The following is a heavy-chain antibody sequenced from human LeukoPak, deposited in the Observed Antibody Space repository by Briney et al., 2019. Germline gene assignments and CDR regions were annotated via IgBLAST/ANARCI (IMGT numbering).Heavy chain of an antibody. Sequence: ASVKVSCKASGYTFTSYGISWVRQAPGQGLEWMGWISAYNGNTNHAQKLQGRVTMTTDTSTSTAYMELRSLRSDDTAVYYCARYTDILTGYSLDYWGQGTLVTVSS. CDR3: ARYTDILTGYSLDY. CDR1: GYTFTSYG. CDR2: ISAYNGNT. J-gene: IGHJ4*02. D-gene: IGHD3-9*01. V-gene: IGHV1-18*04.